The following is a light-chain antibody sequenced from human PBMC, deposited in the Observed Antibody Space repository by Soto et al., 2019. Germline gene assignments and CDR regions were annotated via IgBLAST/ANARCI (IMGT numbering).Light chain of an antibody. CDR1: QSINSSD. Sequence: VLTQSPGTLSLSPGERATLSCRASQSINSSDLVWNQQKPGQPPRLLIYGASSGATGIPDRFSGSGSGTDFTLTISRLEAEDFAVYYCQQYGRSPDPFGQGTRLEIK. V-gene: IGKV3-20*01. CDR2: GAS. J-gene: IGKJ5*01. CDR3: QQYGRSPDP.